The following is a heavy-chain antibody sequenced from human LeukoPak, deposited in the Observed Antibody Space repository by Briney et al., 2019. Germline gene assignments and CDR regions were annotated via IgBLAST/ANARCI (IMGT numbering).Heavy chain of an antibody. Sequence: ASVKVSCKASGYTFTDYYMHWVRQAPGQGLEWMGWINPNSGGTNYAQKFQGRVTMTRDTSISTAYMELSRLRSDDTAVYYCARTRFDYYYYGMDVWGQGTTVTVSS. CDR1: GYTFTDYY. V-gene: IGHV1-2*02. CDR2: INPNSGGT. J-gene: IGHJ6*02. CDR3: ARTRFDYYYYGMDV. D-gene: IGHD3-16*01.